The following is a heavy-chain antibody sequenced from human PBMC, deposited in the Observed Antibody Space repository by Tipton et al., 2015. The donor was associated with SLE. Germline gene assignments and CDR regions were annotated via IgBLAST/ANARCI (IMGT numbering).Heavy chain of an antibody. J-gene: IGHJ6*02. CDR2: INSDGSST. Sequence: SLRLSCAASGFTFSSYWMHWVRQAPGKGLVWVSRINSDGSSTSYADSVKGRFTISRDSAKNTLYLQMNSLRAEDTAVYYCARDGIAVAGGYGMDVWGQGTTVTVSS. V-gene: IGHV3-74*01. CDR1: GFTFSSYW. CDR3: ARDGIAVAGGYGMDV. D-gene: IGHD6-19*01.